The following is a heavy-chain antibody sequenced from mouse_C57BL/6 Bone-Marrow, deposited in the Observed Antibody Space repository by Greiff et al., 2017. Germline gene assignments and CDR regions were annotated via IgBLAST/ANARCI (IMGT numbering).Heavy chain of an antibody. Sequence: VQLQQSGAELVRPGTSVKVSCKASGYAFTNYLIEWVKRRPGQGLEWIGVINPGSGGTTYNEKFKGKATLTADKSSSTAYMQLSSLTSEDSAVYFCARAWGGDYWGQGTTLTVSS. CDR3: ARAWGGDY. V-gene: IGHV1-54*01. D-gene: IGHD4-1*01. J-gene: IGHJ2*01. CDR2: INPGSGGT. CDR1: GYAFTNYL.